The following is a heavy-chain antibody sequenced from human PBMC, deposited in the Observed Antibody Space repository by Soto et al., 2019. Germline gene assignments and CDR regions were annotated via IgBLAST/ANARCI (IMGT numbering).Heavy chain of an antibody. CDR3: ARGPRITMVRGVRGYYYYYYMDV. D-gene: IGHD3-10*01. J-gene: IGHJ6*03. CDR1: GGSFSGYY. CDR2: INHSGST. Sequence: SETLSLTCALYGGSFSGYYWSWIRQPPGTGLEWIGEINHSGSTNYNPSLKSRVTISVDTSKNQFSLKLSSVTAADTAVYYCARGPRITMVRGVRGYYYYYYMDVWGKGTTVT. V-gene: IGHV4-34*01.